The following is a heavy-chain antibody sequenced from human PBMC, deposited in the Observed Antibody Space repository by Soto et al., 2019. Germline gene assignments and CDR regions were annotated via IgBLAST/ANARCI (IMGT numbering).Heavy chain of an antibody. V-gene: IGHV4-31*03. J-gene: IGHJ6*03. CDR2: IYYSGGT. Sequence: QVQLQESGPGLVKPSQTLSLTCTVSGGSISSGGYYWSWIRQHPGKGLGWIGYIYYSGGTYYNPSLKSRVTISVDTSKNQFSLKLSSVTAADTAVYYCARGVRLVRGATYYYYYYMDVWGKGTTVTVSS. CDR3: ARGVRLVRGATYYYYYYMDV. D-gene: IGHD3-10*01. CDR1: GGSISSGGYY.